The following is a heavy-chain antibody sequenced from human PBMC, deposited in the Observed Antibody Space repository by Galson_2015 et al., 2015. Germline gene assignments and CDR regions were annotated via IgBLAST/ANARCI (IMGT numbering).Heavy chain of an antibody. CDR1: GFTFSRSA. J-gene: IGHJ4*02. CDR2: ISGSGLDWISSISGRGGAT. D-gene: IGHD6-19*01. Sequence: SLRLPCAASGFTFSRSAMTWVRQAAGKGLEWASSISGSGLDWISSISGRGGATYYADSVKGRFTISRDNSKNTLYLQVSSLRADDTAVYYCLRGGWGTRFDSWGQGTLVTVSS. V-gene: IGHV3-23*01. CDR3: LRGGWGTRFDS.